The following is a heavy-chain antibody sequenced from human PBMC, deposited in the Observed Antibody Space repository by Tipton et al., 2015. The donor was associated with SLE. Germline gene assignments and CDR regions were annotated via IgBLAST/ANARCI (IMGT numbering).Heavy chain of an antibody. J-gene: IGHJ4*02. CDR1: GGSFSGYY. CDR2: INHSGST. CDR3: ARDRGWGSSGMD. Sequence: TLSLTCAVYGGSFSGYYWNWIRQPPGKGLEWIGEINHSGSTNYNPSLKSRVTISVDTSKNQFSLKLSSVTAADTAVYYCARDRGWGSSGMDWGQGTLVTVSS. V-gene: IGHV4-34*01. D-gene: IGHD3-22*01.